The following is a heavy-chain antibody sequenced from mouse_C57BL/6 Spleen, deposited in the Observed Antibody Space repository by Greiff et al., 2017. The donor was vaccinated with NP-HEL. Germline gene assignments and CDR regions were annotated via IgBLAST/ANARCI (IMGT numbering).Heavy chain of an antibody. CDR2: IHPNSGST. CDR1: GYTFTSYW. CDR3: ASPLAGTGAMDY. J-gene: IGHJ4*01. Sequence: QVQLQQPGAELVKPGASVKLSCKASGYTFTSYWMHWVKQRPGQGLEWIGMIHPNSGSTNYNEKFKSKATLTVDKSSSTAYMQLSSLTSEDSAVYYCASPLAGTGAMDYWGQGTSVTVSS. D-gene: IGHD4-1*01. V-gene: IGHV1-64*01.